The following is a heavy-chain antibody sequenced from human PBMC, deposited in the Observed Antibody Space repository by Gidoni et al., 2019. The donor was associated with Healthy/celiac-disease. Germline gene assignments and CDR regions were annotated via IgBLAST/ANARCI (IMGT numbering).Heavy chain of an antibody. V-gene: IGHV3-23*01. D-gene: IGHD4-17*01. Sequence: EVQLLESGGGLVQPGGSLSLSFAASGFTFRSDAMSWVRQDPGKGLEWVSAMSGSGGSTYDADSVKGRFTISRDNSKNTLYLQMNSLRAEDTAVYYCAKGTTVVTQWYFDLWGRGTLVTVSS. CDR1: GFTFRSDA. CDR2: MSGSGGST. CDR3: AKGTTVVTQWYFDL. J-gene: IGHJ2*01.